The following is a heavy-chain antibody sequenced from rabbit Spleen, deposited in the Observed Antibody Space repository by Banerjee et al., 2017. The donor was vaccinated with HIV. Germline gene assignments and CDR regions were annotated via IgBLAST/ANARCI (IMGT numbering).Heavy chain of an antibody. V-gene: IGHV1S43*01. CDR2: IDLLFGTT. CDR1: GIDFSSYYY. J-gene: IGHJ3*01. CDR3: VRGASASGYYSL. Sequence: QQQLEESGGGLVKPGGTLTLTCKASGIDFSSYYYMCWVRQAPGKGLEWIGYIDLLFGTTYYATWVNGRFTISRHNAQNTLSLQLNSLTVADTATYFCVRGASASGYYSLWGQGTLVTVS. D-gene: IGHD1-1*01.